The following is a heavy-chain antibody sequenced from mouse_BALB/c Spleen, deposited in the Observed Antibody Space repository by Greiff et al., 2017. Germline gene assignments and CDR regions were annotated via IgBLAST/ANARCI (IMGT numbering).Heavy chain of an antibody. CDR1: GYSITSGYY. CDR2: ISYDGSN. Sequence: DVKLVESGPGLVKPSQSLSLTCSVTGYSITSGYYWNWIRQFPGNKLEWMGYISYDGSNNYNPSLKNRISITRDTSKNQFFLKLNSVTTEDTATYYCARDMITTPWFAYWGQGTLVTVSA. V-gene: IGHV3-6*02. CDR3: ARDMITTPWFAY. J-gene: IGHJ3*01. D-gene: IGHD2-4*01.